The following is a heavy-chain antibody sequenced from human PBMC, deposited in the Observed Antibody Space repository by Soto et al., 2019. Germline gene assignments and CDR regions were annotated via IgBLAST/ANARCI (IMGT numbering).Heavy chain of an antibody. J-gene: IGHJ6*02. CDR3: ARKMAEQLVGYWAYYSYGMDV. D-gene: IGHD6-6*01. V-gene: IGHV3-7*01. CDR1: GFTFSSYW. CDR2: IKQDGSEK. Sequence: GGSLRLSCAASGFTFSSYWMSWVRQAPGKWLEWVANIKQDGSEKYYVDSVKGRFTISRDNAKNSLYLQMNGLRAEDTAVYYCARKMAEQLVGYWAYYSYGMDVWGQGXTVTVYS.